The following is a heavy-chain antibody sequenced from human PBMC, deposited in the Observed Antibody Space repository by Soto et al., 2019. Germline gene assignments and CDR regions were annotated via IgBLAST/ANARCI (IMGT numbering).Heavy chain of an antibody. CDR1: GFTFSSYG. Sequence: PGGSLRLSCAASGFTFSSYGMHWVRQAPGKGLEWVAVIWYDGSNKYYADSVKGRFTISRDNSKNTLYLQMNSLRAEDTAVYYCARDRSTMVRGVIVYYYYGMDVWGQGTTVTVSS. CDR3: ARDRSTMVRGVIVYYYYGMDV. D-gene: IGHD3-10*01. J-gene: IGHJ6*02. CDR2: IWYDGSNK. V-gene: IGHV3-33*01.